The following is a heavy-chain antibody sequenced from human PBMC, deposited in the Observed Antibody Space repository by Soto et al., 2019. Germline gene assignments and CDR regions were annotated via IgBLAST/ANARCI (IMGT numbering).Heavy chain of an antibody. J-gene: IGHJ4*02. V-gene: IGHV1-3*01. CDR3: ARAEGGRSWLGGWSY. Sequence: ASVKVSCKASGYTFTSYTMHWVRQAPGQRLEWMGWINAGNGNTKYSQKFQGRVTITRDTSASTAYMELSSLRSEDTAVYYCARAEGGRSWLGGWSYWGQGALVTAPQ. CDR2: INAGNGNT. CDR1: GYTFTSYT. D-gene: IGHD3-10*01.